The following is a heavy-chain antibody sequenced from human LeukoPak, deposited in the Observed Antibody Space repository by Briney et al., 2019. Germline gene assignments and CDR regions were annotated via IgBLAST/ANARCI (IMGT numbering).Heavy chain of an antibody. CDR2: IRSGATTI. J-gene: IGHJ4*02. CDR1: GFSFSDYY. Sequence: GGSLRLSCEASGFSFSDYYMSWIRQPPGKGLEWIAYIRSGATTIYYADSVKGRFTISRDDAKNSLYLQMNSLRAEDTAVYYCARDRGGYYFDYWGQGTLVTVSS. V-gene: IGHV3-11*04. D-gene: IGHD1-14*01. CDR3: ARDRGGYYFDY.